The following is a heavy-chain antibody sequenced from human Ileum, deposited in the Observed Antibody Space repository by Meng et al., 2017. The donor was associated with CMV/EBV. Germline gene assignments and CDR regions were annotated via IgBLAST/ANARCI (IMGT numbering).Heavy chain of an antibody. V-gene: IGHV4-39*07. CDR1: GGSITSSSYN. CDR3: ARVGDSAYKD. Sequence: SETLSLTCSVSGGSITSSSYNWGWIRQPPGKGLEWIGNIHHTGNTYYNPSLKSRVSLSVDTSKNHFSLKLSSVTAADTAVYYCARVGDSAYKDWGQGTLVTVSS. D-gene: IGHD1-14*01. CDR2: IHHTGNT. J-gene: IGHJ4*02.